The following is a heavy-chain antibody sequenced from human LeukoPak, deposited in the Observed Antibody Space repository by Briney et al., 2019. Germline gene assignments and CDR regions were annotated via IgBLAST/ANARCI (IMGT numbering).Heavy chain of an antibody. D-gene: IGHD2-21*02. J-gene: IGHJ4*02. V-gene: IGHV4-34*01. Sequence: SETLSLTCAVYGGSFSGYYWSWIRQPPGKGLEWTGEINHSGSTNYNPSLKSRVTISVDTSKNQFSLKLSSVTAADTAVYYCARQRRVAVVTAMTIDYWGQGTLVTVSS. CDR2: INHSGST. CDR1: GGSFSGYY. CDR3: ARQRRVAVVTAMTIDY.